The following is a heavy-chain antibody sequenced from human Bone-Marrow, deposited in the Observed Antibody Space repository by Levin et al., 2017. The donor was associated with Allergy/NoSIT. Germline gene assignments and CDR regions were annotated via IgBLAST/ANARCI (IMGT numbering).Heavy chain of an antibody. D-gene: IGHD3-10*01. V-gene: IGHV3-30-3*01. CDR1: GFTFSAYS. Sequence: SCAASGFTFSAYSMHWVRQATGKGLDWVAVLSYDGSDKYYADSVKGRFTVSRDNSKNTLYLQMSSLGAEDTAVYYCAKVGWFGELVGGSFEYWGQGTLVTVSS. CDR2: LSYDGSDK. CDR3: AKVGWFGELVGGSFEY. J-gene: IGHJ4*02.